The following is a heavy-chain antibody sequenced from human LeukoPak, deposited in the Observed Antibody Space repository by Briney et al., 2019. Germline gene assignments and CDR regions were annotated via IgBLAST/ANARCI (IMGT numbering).Heavy chain of an antibody. CDR1: GFTFSSYS. Sequence: PGGSLRLSCAVSGFTFSSYSMTWVRQAPGKGLEWVSYISSTSSTVYYADSVKGRFTISRDNVKNSLYLQMNSLRAEDTAVYYCAKEGDYDILTGYYSGMALYYWGQGTLVTVSS. V-gene: IGHV3-48*01. CDR3: AKEGDYDILTGYYSGMALYY. CDR2: ISSTSSTV. J-gene: IGHJ4*02. D-gene: IGHD3-9*01.